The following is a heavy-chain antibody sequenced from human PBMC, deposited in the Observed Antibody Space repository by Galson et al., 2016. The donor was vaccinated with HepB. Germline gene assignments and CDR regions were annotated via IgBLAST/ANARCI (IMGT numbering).Heavy chain of an antibody. Sequence: SVKVSCKASGGSFTTYSIHWVRQAPGQGLEWMGGITPIFGSTNYAQKFQGRLTITADESTRTAYMELNSLRSEDTAVYYCARDVVGSGGYIPGPWAQGTLVSVSS. CDR1: GGSFTTYS. CDR2: ITPIFGST. D-gene: IGHD2-15*01. J-gene: IGHJ5*02. V-gene: IGHV1-69*13. CDR3: ARDVVGSGGYIPGP.